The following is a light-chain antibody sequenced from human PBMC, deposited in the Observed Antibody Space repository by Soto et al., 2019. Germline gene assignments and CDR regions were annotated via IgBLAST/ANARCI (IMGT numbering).Light chain of an antibody. J-gene: IGLJ2*01. CDR3: QAWDSGTVX. V-gene: IGLV3-1*01. CDR2: QDS. Sequence: SYELTQPPSVSVSPGQTASISCSGDKLGVKYASWYQQKPGQSPVLVVYQDSNRPSGIPERFSGSNSGDTATLTISGTQTMDEADYSCQAWDSGTVXXGGGTXVTVL. CDR1: KLGVKY.